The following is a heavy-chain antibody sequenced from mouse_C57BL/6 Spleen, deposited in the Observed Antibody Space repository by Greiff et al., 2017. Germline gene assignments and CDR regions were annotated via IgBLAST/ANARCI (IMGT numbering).Heavy chain of an antibody. CDR3: ARWVTGYYFDY. D-gene: IGHD4-1*01. CDR2: LDPSDSYT. V-gene: IGHV1-69*01. CDR1: GYTFTSYW. Sequence: VQLQQPGAELVMPGASVKLSCKASGYTFTSYWMHWVKQRPGPGLEWIGELDPSDSYTNYNQKFKGKSTLTVDKSSSTAYMQLSSLTSEDSAVYYCARWVTGYYFDYWGQGTTLTVSS. J-gene: IGHJ2*01.